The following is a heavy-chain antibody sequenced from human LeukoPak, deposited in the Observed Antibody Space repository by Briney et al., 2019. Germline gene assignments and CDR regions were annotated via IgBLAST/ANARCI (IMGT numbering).Heavy chain of an antibody. J-gene: IGHJ3*02. D-gene: IGHD3-9*01. CDR1: GDSISSSSHY. CDR3: ARGDGQYYDILTGRNAFDI. V-gene: IGHV4-39*07. Sequence: SETLSLTCPVSGDSISSSSHYWGWIRQPPGKGLEWIGEINHSGSTNYNPSLKSRVTISVDTSKNQFSLKLSSVTAADTAVYYCARGDGQYYDILTGRNAFDIWGQGTMVTVSS. CDR2: INHSGST.